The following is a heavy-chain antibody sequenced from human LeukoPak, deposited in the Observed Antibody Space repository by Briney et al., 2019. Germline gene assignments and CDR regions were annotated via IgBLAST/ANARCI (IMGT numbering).Heavy chain of an antibody. Sequence: PSETLSLTCTVSGGSISSYYWSWIRQPPGKGLEWIGYIYYSGSTNYNPSLKSRVTISVDTSKNQFSLKLSSVTAADTAVYYCASTYYYDSSGYYYYYYYMDVWGKGTTVTASS. D-gene: IGHD3-22*01. CDR1: GGSISSYY. CDR2: IYYSGST. V-gene: IGHV4-59*01. CDR3: ASTYYYDSSGYYYYYYYMDV. J-gene: IGHJ6*03.